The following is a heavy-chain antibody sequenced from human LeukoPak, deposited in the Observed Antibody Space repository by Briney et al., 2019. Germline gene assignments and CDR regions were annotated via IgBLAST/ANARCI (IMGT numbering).Heavy chain of an antibody. V-gene: IGHV4-30-2*01. J-gene: IGHJ5*02. CDR1: GGSISTGSYY. CDR2: IYHSGST. CDR3: ARGEAYCGGGCYNP. Sequence: PSQTLSLTCTVSGGSISTGSYYWSWVRQPPGKGLEWIGYIYHSGSTYYNPSLKSRVTILVDRSKNQFSLKLSSVTAADTAVYYCARGEAYCGGGCYNPWGQGTLVTVSS. D-gene: IGHD2-21*01.